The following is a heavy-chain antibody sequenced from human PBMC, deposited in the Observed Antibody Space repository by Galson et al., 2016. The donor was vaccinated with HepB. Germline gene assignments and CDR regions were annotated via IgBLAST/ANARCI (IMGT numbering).Heavy chain of an antibody. Sequence: SLRLSCAASGFTFSTYAMSWARQAPGKGLEWVSGISGSSEAIYYADSVKSRFTISRDNSKNALYLQMNRLRAEDTAVYYCATRLRAPANWGQGAQVTVSS. CDR2: ISGSSEAI. V-gene: IGHV3-23*01. D-gene: IGHD1-26*01. CDR1: GFTFSTYA. CDR3: ATRLRAPAN. J-gene: IGHJ4*02.